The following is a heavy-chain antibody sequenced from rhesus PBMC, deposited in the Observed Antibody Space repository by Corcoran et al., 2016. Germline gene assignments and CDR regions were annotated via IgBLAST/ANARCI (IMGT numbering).Heavy chain of an antibody. Sequence: EVQLVESGGGVVQPGGSLRLSCAASGFTFDDYAMHWVRQTPGKGLEWVSCISWSGGSTYYADSVKGQFTSSRDNAKNSLYLQMGSLRAEGTALYYCARVASNYGYFDYWGQGVLVTVSS. D-gene: IGHD4-23*01. CDR2: ISWSGGST. CDR3: ARVASNYGYFDY. J-gene: IGHJ4*01. CDR1: GFTFDDYA. V-gene: IGHV3-201*01.